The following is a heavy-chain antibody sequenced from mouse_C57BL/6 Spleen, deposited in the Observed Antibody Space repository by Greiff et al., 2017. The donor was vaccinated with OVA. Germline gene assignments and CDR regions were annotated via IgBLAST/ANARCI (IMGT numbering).Heavy chain of an antibody. V-gene: IGHV1-18*01. CDR3: ARWGRDGDFDV. D-gene: IGHD2-3*01. Sequence: EVQLQQSGPELVKPGASVKIPCQASGYPFPDYNMDWVKQSHGKSLEWIGDINPNNGGTIYNQKFKGKATLTVDKSSSTAYMELRSLTSEDTAVYYCARWGRDGDFDVWGTGTTVTVSS. J-gene: IGHJ1*03. CDR1: GYPFPDYN. CDR2: INPNNGGT.